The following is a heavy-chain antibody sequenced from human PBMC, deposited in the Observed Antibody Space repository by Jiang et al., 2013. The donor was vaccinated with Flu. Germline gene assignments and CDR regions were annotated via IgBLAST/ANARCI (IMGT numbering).Heavy chain of an antibody. J-gene: IGHJ4*02. CDR3: ATTTGN. CDR1: GYSISSGYY. D-gene: IGHD3-10*01. V-gene: IGHV4-38-2*02. Sequence: ETLSLICTVSGYSISSGYYWGWVRQPPGKGLEWIGSISHTGTTYYNPSLKTRLTISSDTSKNQFSLMLTSVTAADTAVYYCATTTGNWGQGTLVTVSS. CDR2: ISHTGTT.